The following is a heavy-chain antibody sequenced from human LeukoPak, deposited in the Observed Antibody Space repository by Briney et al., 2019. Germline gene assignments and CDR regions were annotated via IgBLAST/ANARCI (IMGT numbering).Heavy chain of an antibody. J-gene: IGHJ1*01. CDR2: IKSKTDGGIT. Sequence: GGSLRLSCAASGFTFSNAWMSWVRQAPGKGLEWVGRIKSKTDGGITDYAAPVKGRFTISRDDSKNTLFLQMNSLKTEDTAVYYCTTVTVTMDSEYFQHWGQGTLVTVSS. D-gene: IGHD4-17*01. CDR1: GFTFSNAW. CDR3: TTVTVTMDSEYFQH. V-gene: IGHV3-15*01.